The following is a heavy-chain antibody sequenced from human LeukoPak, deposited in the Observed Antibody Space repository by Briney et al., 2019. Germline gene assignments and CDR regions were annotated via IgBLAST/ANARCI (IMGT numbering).Heavy chain of an antibody. J-gene: IGHJ4*02. CDR1: GFTFSSFS. Sequence: GGSLRLSCAASGFTFSSFSMNWVRQAPGKGLEWISYISTTSGSIYYADSVKGRFTISRDNAENSLYLQMNSLRADDTAVYYCASTPSSMIDYWGQGTPVTVSS. D-gene: IGHD6-6*01. CDR3: ASTPSSMIDY. V-gene: IGHV3-48*01. CDR2: ISTTSGSI.